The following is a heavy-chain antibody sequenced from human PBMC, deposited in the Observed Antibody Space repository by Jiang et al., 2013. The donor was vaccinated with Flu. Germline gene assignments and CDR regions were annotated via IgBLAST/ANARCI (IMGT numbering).Heavy chain of an antibody. CDR1: GGSISSYY. CDR3: ARQGITMVRGVKHYYGMDV. V-gene: IGHV4-59*08. CDR2: IYYSGST. D-gene: IGHD3-10*01. Sequence: GPGLVKPSETLSLTCTVSGGSISSYYWSWIRQPPGKGLEWIGYIYYSGSTNYNPSLKSRVTISVDTSKNQFSLKLSSVTAADTAVYYCARQGITMVRGVKHYYGMDVVGPRDHGHRLL. J-gene: IGHJ6*02.